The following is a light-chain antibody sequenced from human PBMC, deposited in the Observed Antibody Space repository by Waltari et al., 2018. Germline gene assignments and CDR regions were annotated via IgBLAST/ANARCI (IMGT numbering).Light chain of an antibody. Sequence: SCRASQSLTRALAWYQQKPGQAPRLLIYNVFNRATDIPDRFSGSGSGTEFSLTISRLEPEDFAVYYCQHYVSLPATFGQGTRVEIK. CDR3: QHYVSLPAT. V-gene: IGKV3-20*01. J-gene: IGKJ1*01. CDR1: QSLTRA. CDR2: NVF.